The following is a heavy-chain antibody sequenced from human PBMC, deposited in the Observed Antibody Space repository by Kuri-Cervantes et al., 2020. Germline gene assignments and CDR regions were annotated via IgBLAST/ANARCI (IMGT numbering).Heavy chain of an antibody. Sequence: LTCAASGFTFSSYAMHWVRQAPGKGLEWVAVISYDGSNKYYADSVKGRFTISRDNSKNTLYLQMNSLRAEDTAVYYCARGGCSGGSCYDADYYYYYYGMDVWGQGATVTVSS. CDR1: GFTFSSYA. CDR2: ISYDGSNK. V-gene: IGHV3-30-3*01. CDR3: ARGGCSGGSCYDADYYYYYYGMDV. D-gene: IGHD2-15*01. J-gene: IGHJ6*02.